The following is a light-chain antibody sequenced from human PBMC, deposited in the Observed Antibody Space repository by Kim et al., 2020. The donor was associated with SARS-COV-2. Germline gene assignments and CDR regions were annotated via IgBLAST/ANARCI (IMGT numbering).Light chain of an antibody. Sequence: GKTVNISCTGSDGSIASNYVQWYQQRTGSAPTTVIYEDNQRPSGVPARFSGSIDSSSNSASLPISGLKTEDEADYYCQSYDSSNQVFGGGTQLTVL. J-gene: IGLJ3*02. CDR3: QSYDSSNQV. CDR1: DGSIASNY. CDR2: EDN. V-gene: IGLV6-57*02.